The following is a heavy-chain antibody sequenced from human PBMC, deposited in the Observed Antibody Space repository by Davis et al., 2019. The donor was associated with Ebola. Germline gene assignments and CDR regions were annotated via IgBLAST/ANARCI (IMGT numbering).Heavy chain of an antibody. V-gene: IGHV3-7*01. Sequence: ESLKISCAASGFTFSSYWMSWVRQAPGKGLEWVANIKQDGSEKYYVDSVKGRFTISRDNAKNSLYLQMNSLRAEDTAVYYCAKDWGYMVRGVMIDDWGQGTLVTVSS. D-gene: IGHD3-10*01. CDR3: AKDWGYMVRGVMIDD. CDR2: IKQDGSEK. J-gene: IGHJ4*02. CDR1: GFTFSSYW.